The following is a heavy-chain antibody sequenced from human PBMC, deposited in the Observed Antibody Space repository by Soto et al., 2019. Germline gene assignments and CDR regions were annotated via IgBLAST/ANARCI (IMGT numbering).Heavy chain of an antibody. Sequence: LSLTSTVSGAYVSDYNWKWIRQQPGTAPECIGFIHHTKSNTYSLSLRSRVTMSVDTSRNQFFLMMTSVTAADTAVYYSAKWGYPAMQAFDIWGQGTMVTVSS. V-gene: IGHV4-59*02. J-gene: IGHJ3*02. D-gene: IGHD3-16*02. CDR1: GAYVSDYN. CDR3: AKWGYPAMQAFDI. CDR2: IHHTKSN.